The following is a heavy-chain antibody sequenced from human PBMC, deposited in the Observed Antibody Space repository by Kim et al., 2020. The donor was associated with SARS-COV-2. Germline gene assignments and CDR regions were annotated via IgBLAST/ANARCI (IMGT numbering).Heavy chain of an antibody. V-gene: IGHV3-43D*03. D-gene: IGHD4-17*01. CDR1: GFTFDDYA. CDR3: AKDGRDYGGNGPGFDY. J-gene: IGHJ4*02. CDR2: ISWDGGST. Sequence: GGSLRLSCAASGFTFDDYAMHWVRQAPGKGLEWVSLISWDGGSTYYADSVKGRFTISRDNSKNSLYLQMISLRAEDTALYYCAKDGRDYGGNGPGFDYWGQGTLVTVSS.